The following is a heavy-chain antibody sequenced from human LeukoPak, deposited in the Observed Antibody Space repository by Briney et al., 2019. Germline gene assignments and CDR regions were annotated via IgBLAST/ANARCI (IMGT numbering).Heavy chain of an antibody. CDR3: GKLPYYYDSRDAFDI. CDR1: GFTFSIYA. Sequence: GGSLRLSCTASGFTFSIYAMSWVRQAPGKGLEWVSSISGSAGSTFYVDSVKGRFTISRDNSKNTLYLQMNSLRAEDTAVYYCGKLPYYYDSRDAFDIWAQGTMVTVSS. J-gene: IGHJ3*02. V-gene: IGHV3-23*01. CDR2: ISGSAGST. D-gene: IGHD3-22*01.